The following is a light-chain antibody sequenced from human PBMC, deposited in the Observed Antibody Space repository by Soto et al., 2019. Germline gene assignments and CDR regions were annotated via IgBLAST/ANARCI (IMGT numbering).Light chain of an antibody. Sequence: DIQMTQSPSSVSASVGDRVTITCRASQGLGSWLAWYQHKPGKAPKLLIYAASNLQGGVPSRFSGSGSGTDFALTINSLQPEDFATYYCQQTNTFPSTFGQGTRLEI. CDR2: AAS. CDR1: QGLGSW. J-gene: IGKJ5*01. V-gene: IGKV1D-12*01. CDR3: QQTNTFPST.